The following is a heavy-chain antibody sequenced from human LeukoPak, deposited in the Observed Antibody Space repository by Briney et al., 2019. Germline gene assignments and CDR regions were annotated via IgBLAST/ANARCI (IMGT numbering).Heavy chain of an antibody. V-gene: IGHV3-15*01. CDR3: LTDGGLRPYYFTY. D-gene: IGHD3-10*01. CDR1: EFIFPNAW. J-gene: IGHJ1*01. Sequence: GGSLRLSCAASEFIFPNAWMHWVRQAPGKGLEWVGRIKNKNSGRTTNYIAPVKGRFTISRDDSRNTLSLEMDSLKTEDTAVYYCLTDGGLRPYYFTYWGQGTLVTVSS. CDR2: IKNKNSGRTT.